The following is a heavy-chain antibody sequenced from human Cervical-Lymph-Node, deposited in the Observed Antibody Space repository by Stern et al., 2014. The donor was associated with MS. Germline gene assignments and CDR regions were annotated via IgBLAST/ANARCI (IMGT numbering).Heavy chain of an antibody. D-gene: IGHD2-21*02. V-gene: IGHV3-23*04. CDR2: ISGSGANT. CDR3: ARQQHTMVVTAFQY. Sequence: VQLVESGGGWVQPGGSLRLSCAASGFTFSSYAMSWVRQAPGKGLEWVSGISGSGANTYYADSVKGRFTISRDSSKNTLFLQMDSLRAEDTALYYCARQQHTMVVTAFQYWGQGTLVTVSS. CDR1: GFTFSSYA. J-gene: IGHJ1*01.